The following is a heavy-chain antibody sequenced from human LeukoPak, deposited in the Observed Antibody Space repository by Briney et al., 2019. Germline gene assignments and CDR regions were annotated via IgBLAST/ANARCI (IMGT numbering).Heavy chain of an antibody. V-gene: IGHV3-9*01. Sequence: PGGSLRLSCAASGFTFDDYAMHWVRQAPGKGLEWVSGISWNSGSIGYADSVKGRFTISRDNAKNSLYLQMNSLRAEDTALYYCASIPPYDILTGYYLWGQGTLVTVSS. CDR3: ASIPPYDILTGYYL. CDR1: GFTFDDYA. J-gene: IGHJ4*02. CDR2: ISWNSGSI. D-gene: IGHD3-9*01.